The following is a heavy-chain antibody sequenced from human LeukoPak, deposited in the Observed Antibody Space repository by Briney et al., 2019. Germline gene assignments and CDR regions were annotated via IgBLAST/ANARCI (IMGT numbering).Heavy chain of an antibody. CDR2: IYYTGST. CDR1: GGSNSTYY. J-gene: IGHJ5*02. V-gene: IGHV4-59*01. CDR3: ARGGNYWPQWWFDP. D-gene: IGHD1-26*01. Sequence: SETLSPTCTVSGGSNSTYYWSWIRQRPGKGLEWIGYIYYTGSTSYNPSLKSRVTMSLDASKNQFSLELNSVTPADTAVYYCARGGNYWPQWWFDPWGRGTLVTVSS.